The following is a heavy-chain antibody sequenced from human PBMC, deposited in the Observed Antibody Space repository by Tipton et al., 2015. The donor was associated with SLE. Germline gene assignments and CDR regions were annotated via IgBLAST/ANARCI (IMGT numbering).Heavy chain of an antibody. CDR2: IYYSGST. J-gene: IGHJ4*02. D-gene: IGHD5-18*01. Sequence: SCTVSGGSISSYYWSWIRQPPGKGLEWIGYIYYSGSTDYNPSLKSRVTMSIDRPKNQFSLKFRTVIAADTAVYYCARGGYSYGYSHFDSWGQGILVTVSS. CDR3: ARGGYSYGYSHFDS. V-gene: IGHV4-59*08. CDR1: GGSISSYY.